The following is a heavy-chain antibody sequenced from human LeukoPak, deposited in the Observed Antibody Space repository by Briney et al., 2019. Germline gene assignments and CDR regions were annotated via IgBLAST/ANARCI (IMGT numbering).Heavy chain of an antibody. D-gene: IGHD3-3*01. J-gene: IGHJ4*02. Sequence: GGSLRLSCAASGFTFSSYAMRWVRQAPGKGLEWVSAISCSGGSTYYADSVKGRFTIYRDNSKNPVYLQITNLSAEGTAVYYCAKSEYVWSGYYIPVNFDYWGQGTLVTVSS. V-gene: IGHV3-23*01. CDR2: ISCSGGST. CDR3: AKSEYVWSGYYIPVNFDY. CDR1: GFTFSSYA.